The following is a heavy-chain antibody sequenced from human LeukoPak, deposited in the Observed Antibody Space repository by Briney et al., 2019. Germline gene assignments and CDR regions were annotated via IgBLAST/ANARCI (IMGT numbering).Heavy chain of an antibody. V-gene: IGHV3-74*01. Sequence: GGSLRLSCAASGFTFSSYWMHWVRQAPGKGLVWVSRINSDGSSTSYADSVRGRFTISRDNAKNSLYLQMNSLRAEDTAVYYCARDWDYDSSGYPDYWGQGTLVTVSS. CDR3: ARDWDYDSSGYPDY. CDR2: INSDGSST. D-gene: IGHD3-22*01. CDR1: GFTFSSYW. J-gene: IGHJ4*02.